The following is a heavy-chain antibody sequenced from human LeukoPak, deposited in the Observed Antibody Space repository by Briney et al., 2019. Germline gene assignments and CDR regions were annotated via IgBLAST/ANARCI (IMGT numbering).Heavy chain of an antibody. CDR3: ACRDLTSTWSFP. J-gene: IGHJ5*02. D-gene: IGHD6-13*01. V-gene: IGHV5-51*01. Sequence: GESLKISCQGFGYSFTSYWIGWVRQMRGKGMEWMGVIYPGDLRVRYNPSFQGQVTISVDKSINTAYLQWVSLRASDSAMYYCACRDLTSTWSFPWGQGTLVTVSS. CDR1: GYSFTSYW. CDR2: IYPGDLRV.